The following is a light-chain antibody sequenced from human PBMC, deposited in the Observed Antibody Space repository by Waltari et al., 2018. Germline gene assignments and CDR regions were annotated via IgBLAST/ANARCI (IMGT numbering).Light chain of an antibody. CDR1: QDISNY. V-gene: IGKV1-33*01. Sequence: DIQMTQSPSSLSASVGDRVTITCQASQDISNYLNWYQQKPGKAPKLLIYDASNLETGVPSRFSGSGSGTDFSFTISSLQPEDIATYYCQQYYNFRTFGQGTKVEIK. J-gene: IGKJ1*01. CDR3: QQYYNFRT. CDR2: DAS.